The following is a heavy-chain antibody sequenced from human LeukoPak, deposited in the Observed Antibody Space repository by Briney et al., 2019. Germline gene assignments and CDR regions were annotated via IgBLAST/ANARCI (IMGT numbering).Heavy chain of an antibody. CDR1: GFTFSSYW. CDR2: INSDGSST. D-gene: IGHD3-10*01. V-gene: IGHV3-74*01. Sequence: PGGSLRLSCAASGFTFSSYWMHWVRQAPGKGLVWVSRINSDGSSTSYADSVKGRFTISRDNAKNTLYLQMSSLRAEDTAVYYCASSGLLWFGELSYFDYWGQGTLVTVSS. J-gene: IGHJ4*02. CDR3: ASSGLLWFGELSYFDY.